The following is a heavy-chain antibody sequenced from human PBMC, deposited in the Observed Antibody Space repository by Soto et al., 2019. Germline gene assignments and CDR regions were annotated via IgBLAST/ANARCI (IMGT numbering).Heavy chain of an antibody. D-gene: IGHD3-22*01. CDR3: ARTGGSGYLSRASDI. CDR2: IIPILGIA. J-gene: IGHJ3*02. V-gene: IGHV1-69*02. Sequence: SVQVSCKASGGTFSIYTISWVRQAPGQGLEWMGRIIPILGIANYAQKFQGRVTITADKSTSTAYMELSSLRSEDTAVYYRARTGGSGYLSRASDIWGQGTMVTVSS. CDR1: GGTFSIYT.